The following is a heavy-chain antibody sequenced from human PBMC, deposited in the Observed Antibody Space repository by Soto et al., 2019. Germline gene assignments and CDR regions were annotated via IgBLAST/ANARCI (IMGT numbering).Heavy chain of an antibody. CDR1: GYTVTTYG. Sequence: QVQLVQSGAEVKKRGASVKVSCKASGYTVTTYGSRWVRQAPGQGLEWMGWISAYNGNTDYAQKFQDRLTMTTDPSTNTAYMALRSLRSDDTAVYYRVRDHDSGSLGYWGQATLVTVSS. D-gene: IGHD3-10*01. CDR3: VRDHDSGSLGY. CDR2: ISAYNGNT. J-gene: IGHJ4*02. V-gene: IGHV1-18*01.